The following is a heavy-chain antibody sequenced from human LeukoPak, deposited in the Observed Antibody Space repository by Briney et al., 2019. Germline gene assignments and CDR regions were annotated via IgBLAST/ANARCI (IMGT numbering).Heavy chain of an antibody. V-gene: IGHV1-69*05. CDR1: GYTITGYY. CDR2: IIPIFGTA. D-gene: IGHD1-7*01. CDR3: ARGELQPRDYYYYYYMDV. Sequence: SAKVSCKASGYTITGYYMHWVRQAPGQGLEWMGGIIPIFGTANYAQKFQGRVTITTDESTSTASYELSSMMYEATAAYYCARGELQPRDYYYYYYMDVWGKGTTVTVSS. J-gene: IGHJ6*03.